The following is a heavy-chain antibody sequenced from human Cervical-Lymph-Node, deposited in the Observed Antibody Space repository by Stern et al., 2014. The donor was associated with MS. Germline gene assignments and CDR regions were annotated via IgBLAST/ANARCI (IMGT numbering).Heavy chain of an antibody. CDR3: AHRPSLPVMLASNWFDP. J-gene: IGHJ5*02. V-gene: IGHV2-5*02. Sequence: QITLKESGPTLVKPTQTLTLTCTFSGFSLSTRGVGVGWIRQTPGKAPEWLAIIYWDDDKRYSPSFKNMVAINKDTTKNQVVLAMTNVAPDDTATYFCAHRPSLPVMLASNWFDPWGQGLLVTVSS. CDR1: GFSLSTRGVG. CDR2: IYWDDDK. D-gene: IGHD2-8*01.